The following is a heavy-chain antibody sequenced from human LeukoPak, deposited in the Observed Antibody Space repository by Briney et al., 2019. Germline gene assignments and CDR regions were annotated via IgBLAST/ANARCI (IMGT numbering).Heavy chain of an antibody. CDR2: IYYSGST. J-gene: IGHJ5*02. Sequence: SETLSLTCTVSGGSISSYYWSWIRQPPGKGPEWIGYIYYSGSTNYNPSLKSRVIISVDTSKNQFSLKLSSVTAADTAVYYCARLRPDIVVVTAEYWFDPWGQGTLVTVSS. CDR1: GGSISSYY. V-gene: IGHV4-59*08. CDR3: ARLRPDIVVVTAEYWFDP. D-gene: IGHD2-21*02.